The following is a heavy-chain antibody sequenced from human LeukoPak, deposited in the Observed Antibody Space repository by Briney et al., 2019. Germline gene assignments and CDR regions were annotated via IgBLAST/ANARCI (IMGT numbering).Heavy chain of an antibody. D-gene: IGHD3-22*01. CDR3: ATAPLYYYDSSGYRRGFDY. J-gene: IGHJ4*02. CDR2: FDPEDGET. CDR1: GYTLTELS. Sequence: ASVKVSCKVSGYTLTELSMHWVRQAPGKGLEWMGGFDPEDGETIYAQKFQGRVTMTEDTSTDTAYMELSSLRSEDTAVYYCATAPLYYYDSSGYRRGFDYWGQGTLVTVSS. V-gene: IGHV1-24*01.